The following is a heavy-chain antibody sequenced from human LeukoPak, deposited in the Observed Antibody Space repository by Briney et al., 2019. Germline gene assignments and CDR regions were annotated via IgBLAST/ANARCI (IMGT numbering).Heavy chain of an antibody. CDR3: ARSGTTSYYYYYYGMDV. CDR2: IIPIFGTA. Sequence: SVKVSCKDSGGTFSSYAISWVRQAPGQGLEWMGGIIPIFGTANYAQKFQGRVTITADESTSTAYMELSSLRSEDTAVYYCARSGTTSYYYYYYGMDVWGQGTTVTVSS. J-gene: IGHJ6*02. CDR1: GGTFSSYA. V-gene: IGHV1-69*13. D-gene: IGHD1-7*01.